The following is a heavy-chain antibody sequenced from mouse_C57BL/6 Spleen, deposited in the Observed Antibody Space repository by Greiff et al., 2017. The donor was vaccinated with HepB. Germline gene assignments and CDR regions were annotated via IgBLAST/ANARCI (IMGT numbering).Heavy chain of an antibody. CDR3: ARSRYYGSSYYFDY. J-gene: IGHJ2*01. Sequence: QVHVKQSGAELVRPGTSVKVSCKASGYAFTNYLIEWVKQRPGQGLEWIGVINPGSGGTNYNEKFKGKATLTADKSSSTAYMQLSSLTSEDSAVYFCARSRYYGSSYYFDYWGQGTTLTVSS. CDR1: GYAFTNYL. CDR2: INPGSGGT. D-gene: IGHD1-1*01. V-gene: IGHV1-54*01.